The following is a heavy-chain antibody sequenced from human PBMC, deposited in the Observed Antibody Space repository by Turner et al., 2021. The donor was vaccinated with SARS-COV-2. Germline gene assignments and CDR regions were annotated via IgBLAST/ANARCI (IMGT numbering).Heavy chain of an antibody. CDR1: GFPFSSYS. Sequence: VQLVESGGGLVKPGGSLRLSCAASGFPFSSYSMNWVRQAPEKGLELVASINSGSSYIYYADSLKGRVTISRDNTKRSLFLQMNSLRVEDTAVYYCTRSRDYYGSGTYYNYDYWGQGTLVTVSS. CDR2: INSGSSYI. J-gene: IGHJ4*02. V-gene: IGHV3-21*02. D-gene: IGHD3-10*01. CDR3: TRSRDYYGSGTYYNYDY.